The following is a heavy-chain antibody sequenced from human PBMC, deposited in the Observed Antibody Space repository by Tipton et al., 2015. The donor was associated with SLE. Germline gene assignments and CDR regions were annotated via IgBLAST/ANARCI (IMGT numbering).Heavy chain of an antibody. V-gene: IGHV4-4*07. CDR3: ARSLYSGGWYLL. Sequence: TLSLTCTVSGGSISGYYWSWIRQPAGKGLEWIGSINYSGNTYYNPSLKSRVTISVDTSKNQFSLKLSSVTAADTAVDYCARSLYSGGWYLLWGQGTLVTVSS. J-gene: IGHJ4*02. CDR1: GGSISGYY. D-gene: IGHD6-19*01. CDR2: INYSGNT.